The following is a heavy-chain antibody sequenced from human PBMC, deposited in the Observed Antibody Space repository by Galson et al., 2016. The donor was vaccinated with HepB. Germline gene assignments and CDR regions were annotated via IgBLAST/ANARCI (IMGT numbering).Heavy chain of an antibody. J-gene: IGHJ4*02. CDR3: ARSDYAEGNAYCFDW. V-gene: IGHV3-11*01. Sequence: SLRLSCAASGFTFSDYYMTWIRQAPGKGLEWVSYISYGGGTPYYADSVKGRFTISRDNAKNSLYLQMNSLRAEDTAVYYCARSDYAEGNAYCFDWWGQGTLVAVSS. CDR2: ISYGGGTP. CDR1: GFTFSDYY. D-gene: IGHD4-17*01.